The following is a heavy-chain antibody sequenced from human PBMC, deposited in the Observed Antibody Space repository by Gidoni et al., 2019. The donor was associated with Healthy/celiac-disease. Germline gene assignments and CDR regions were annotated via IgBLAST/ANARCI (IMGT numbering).Heavy chain of an antibody. Sequence: QVQLVESGGGVVQPGRSLTLSCAASGFTFSSYGMHCVRQAPGKGLEWVAVISYDGSNKYYADSVKGRFTISRDNSKNTLYLQMNSLRAEDTAVYYCAKDIKATTWYAGARSRSPEYGMDVWGQGTTVTVSS. V-gene: IGHV3-30*18. J-gene: IGHJ6*02. CDR1: GFTFSSYG. D-gene: IGHD6-13*01. CDR2: ISYDGSNK. CDR3: AKDIKATTWYAGARSRSPEYGMDV.